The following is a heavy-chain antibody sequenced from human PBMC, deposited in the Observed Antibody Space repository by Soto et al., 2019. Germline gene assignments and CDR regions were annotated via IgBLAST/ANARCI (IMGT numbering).Heavy chain of an antibody. V-gene: IGHV3-11*01. CDR2: ISSSGSTI. CDR1: GFTFSDYY. J-gene: IGHJ3*02. D-gene: IGHD6-19*01. Sequence: GGSLRLSCAASGFTFSDYYMSWIRQAPGKGLEWVSYISSSGSTIYYADSVKGRFTISRDNAKNSLYLQMNSLGAEDTAVYYCARRIAVAGMSDAFDIWGQGTMVTVSS. CDR3: ARRIAVAGMSDAFDI.